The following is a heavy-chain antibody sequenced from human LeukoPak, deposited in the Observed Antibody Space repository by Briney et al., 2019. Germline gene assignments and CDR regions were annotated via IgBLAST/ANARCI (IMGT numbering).Heavy chain of an antibody. V-gene: IGHV3-9*01. CDR1: GLTFDDYG. J-gene: IGHJ6*02. CDR2: ISWNRGSI. D-gene: IGHD6-19*01. Sequence: GGSLRLSCTASGLTFDDYGMHWVRQGPGKGLEGVSGISWNRGSIGYADSVKGRFTISRDNAKNSLYLQMNSLRAEDTALYYCVKDMAAEAARLGLDVWGQGTTVTVSS. CDR3: VKDMAAEAARLGLDV.